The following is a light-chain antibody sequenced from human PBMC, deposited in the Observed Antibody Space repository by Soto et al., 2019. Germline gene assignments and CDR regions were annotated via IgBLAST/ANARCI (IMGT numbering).Light chain of an antibody. Sequence: QSVLTQPPSASGTPGQRVTISCSGSTSNIGSNTVNWYQQLPGTAPKLLIYSNNQRPSGVPDRFSGFKSGNSASLAISGLQSEDEADYYCAAWDDSLSGYVFGTGTKLTVL. CDR2: SNN. J-gene: IGLJ1*01. CDR1: TSNIGSNT. CDR3: AAWDDSLSGYV. V-gene: IGLV1-44*01.